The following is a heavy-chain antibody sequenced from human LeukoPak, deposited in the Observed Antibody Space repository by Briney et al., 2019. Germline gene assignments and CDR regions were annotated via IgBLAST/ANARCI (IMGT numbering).Heavy chain of an antibody. Sequence: GGSLRLSCAASGFTFSSYGMHWVRQAPGKGLEWVAVISYDGSNKYYADSVKGRFTISRDNSKNTLYLQMNSPRAEDTAVYYCAKTEYYYGSGSYDTPYYFDYWGQGTLVTVSS. D-gene: IGHD3-10*01. V-gene: IGHV3-30*18. CDR1: GFTFSSYG. J-gene: IGHJ4*02. CDR2: ISYDGSNK. CDR3: AKTEYYYGSGSYDTPYYFDY.